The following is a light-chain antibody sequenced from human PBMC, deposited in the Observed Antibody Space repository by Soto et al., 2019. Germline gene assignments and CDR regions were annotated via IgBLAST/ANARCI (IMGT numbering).Light chain of an antibody. CDR3: QQYNTYSWT. V-gene: IGKV1D-16*01. J-gene: IGKJ1*01. CDR2: AAS. Sequence: DIQMTQSPSSVSASVGDRVTITCRASQGISSWLAWYQQKPGEAPRLLIYAASSLQSGVPSRFSGSGSGTEFTLTISSLQPDDFATYYCQQYNTYSWTFGQGTKVDIK. CDR1: QGISSW.